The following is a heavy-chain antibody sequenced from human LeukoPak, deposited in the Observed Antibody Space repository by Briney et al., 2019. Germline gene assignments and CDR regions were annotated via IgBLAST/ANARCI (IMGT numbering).Heavy chain of an antibody. CDR3: ATWGLAGPNPDY. V-gene: IGHV3-48*03. Sequence: GGSLRLSCEGSGFSFSNYEMIWVRQPPGKGLAWVAYISGGGSTIYYDDFVKGRFTISRDNAKNSLFLQMDYLRLEDTGVYYCATWGLAGPNPDYWGQGALVTVSS. CDR1: GFSFSNYE. D-gene: IGHD7-27*01. CDR2: ISGGGSTI. J-gene: IGHJ4*02.